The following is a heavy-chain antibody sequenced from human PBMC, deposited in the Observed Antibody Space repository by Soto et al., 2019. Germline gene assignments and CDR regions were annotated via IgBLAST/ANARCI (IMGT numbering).Heavy chain of an antibody. Sequence: SETLSLTCSVSGGSITSGNSYSWSWIRQPPGKGLEWVGSISHTGSTSYNPSLKSRVSMSVDKSKNQFSLKLSSVTAADMAVYYCARAVTPYFGTWFDPWGQGTLVTVSS. CDR1: GGSITSGNSYS. CDR2: ISHTGST. V-gene: IGHV4-30-2*01. J-gene: IGHJ5*02. CDR3: ARAVTPYFGTWFDP. D-gene: IGHD3-10*01.